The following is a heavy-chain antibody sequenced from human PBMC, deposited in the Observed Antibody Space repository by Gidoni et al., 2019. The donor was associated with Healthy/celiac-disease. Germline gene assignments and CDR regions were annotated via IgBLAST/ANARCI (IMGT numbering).Heavy chain of an antibody. Sequence: QLQLQESGPGLVKPSETLSLTCTVSGGSISSMSYYWGWLRQPPGKGLEWIGSIYYSGSTYYNPSLKSRVTISVDTSKNQFSLKLSSVTAADTAVYYCARAKVEMATHFDYWGQGTLVTVSS. CDR3: ARAKVEMATHFDY. J-gene: IGHJ4*02. CDR1: GGSISSMSYY. CDR2: IYYSGST. D-gene: IGHD5-12*01. V-gene: IGHV4-39*07.